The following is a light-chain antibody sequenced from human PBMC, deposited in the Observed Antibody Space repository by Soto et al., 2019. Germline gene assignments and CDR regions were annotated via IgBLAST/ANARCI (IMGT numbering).Light chain of an antibody. CDR2: KAS. CDR3: QQYSSYWT. V-gene: IGKV1-5*03. Sequence: DIQMTQSPSTLPASVGDRVTITCRASQSISTWLAWYQQKPGKAPNLLIYKASYLASGVPSRFSGGGSVTEFTLTISSMQPDDFATYYCQQYSSYWTFGQGTKVEIK. J-gene: IGKJ1*01. CDR1: QSISTW.